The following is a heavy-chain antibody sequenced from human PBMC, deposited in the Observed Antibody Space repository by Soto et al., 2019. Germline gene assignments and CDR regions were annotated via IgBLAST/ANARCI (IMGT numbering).Heavy chain of an antibody. CDR2: ILYDGSNK. CDR3: ARQLWFGELSQSDGMDV. Sequence: GGSLRLSCAASGFTFSSYAMHWVRQAPGKGLEGVAVILYDGSNKYYADSVKGRFTISRDNTKNTLYLQMNSLRAEDTAVYYCARQLWFGELSQSDGMDVWGQGTTVTVSS. D-gene: IGHD3-10*01. J-gene: IGHJ6*02. V-gene: IGHV3-30-3*01. CDR1: GFTFSSYA.